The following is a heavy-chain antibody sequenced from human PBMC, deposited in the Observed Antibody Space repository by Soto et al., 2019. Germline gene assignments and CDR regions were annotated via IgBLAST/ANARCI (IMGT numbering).Heavy chain of an antibody. V-gene: IGHV3-72*01. J-gene: IGHJ4*02. CDR1: GFTLSDRY. CDR2: SRDKPQGYST. D-gene: IGHD3-22*01. CDR3: VRATYFSDSSGYTRCLDY. Sequence: LRLSCAGSGFTLSDRYIDWVRQAPGKGLEWVGRSRDKPQGYSTAYAASVKGRFTTSRDESKNSAYLQMNSLKTEDTAVYYCVRATYFSDSSGYTRCLDYWGQGTLVTVSS.